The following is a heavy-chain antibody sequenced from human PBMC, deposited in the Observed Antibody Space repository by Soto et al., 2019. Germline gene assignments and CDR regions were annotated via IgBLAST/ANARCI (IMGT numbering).Heavy chain of an antibody. CDR3: ARTGYYYDSSGYDYVHDY. CDR2: IYYSGST. CDR1: GGSISSYY. V-gene: IGHV4-59*01. Sequence: SETLSLTCTVSGGSISSYYWSWIRQPPGKGLEWIGYIYYSGSTNYNPSLKSRVTISVDTSKNQFSLKLSSVTAADTAVYYCARTGYYYDSSGYDYVHDYWGRGSLVTVSS. J-gene: IGHJ4*02. D-gene: IGHD3-22*01.